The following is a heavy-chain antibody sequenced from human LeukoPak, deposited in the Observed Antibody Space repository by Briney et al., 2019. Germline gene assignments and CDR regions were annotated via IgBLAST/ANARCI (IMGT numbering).Heavy chain of an antibody. CDR3: ARDADYYGSGSYPPLY. Sequence: ASVMLSCKASGYTFTGYYMHGVRTAPEQGFEWLGWVNPNSGGTKYAQKFQGRVTMTTDTSISTAYMELGRLRSDDTAVYYCARDADYYGSGSYPPLYWGQGTLLTVSS. CDR2: VNPNSGGT. D-gene: IGHD3-10*01. CDR1: GYTFTGYY. J-gene: IGHJ4*02. V-gene: IGHV1-2*02.